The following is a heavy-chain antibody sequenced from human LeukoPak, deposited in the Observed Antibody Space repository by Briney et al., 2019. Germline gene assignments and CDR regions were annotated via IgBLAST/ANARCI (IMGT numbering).Heavy chain of an antibody. CDR2: ISGSGGST. D-gene: IGHD6-19*01. Sequence: GGSLRLSCAASGFTFSSYGMSWVRQAPGKGLEWVSAISGSGGSTYYADSVKGRFTISRDNSKNTLYLQMNSLRAEDTAVYYCAKSIGIPAVAGYFDYWGQGTLVTVSS. CDR1: GFTFSSYG. V-gene: IGHV3-23*01. J-gene: IGHJ4*02. CDR3: AKSIGIPAVAGYFDY.